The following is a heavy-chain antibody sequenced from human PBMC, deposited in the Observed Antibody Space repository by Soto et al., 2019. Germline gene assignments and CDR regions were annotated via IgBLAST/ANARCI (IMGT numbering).Heavy chain of an antibody. CDR3: ARDQVAVAGADHWFDP. V-gene: IGHV1-18*04. CDR1: GYTFSSYG. J-gene: IGHJ5*02. CDR2: ISIESGNR. Sequence: ASVKVSCKASGYTFSSYGISWVRQAPGQGLEWMGWISIESGNRNLAQKFQGRVSLTTEKSTRTAYMEMRSLRPDDTAVYYCARDQVAVAGADHWFDPCRQGTQVTVSS. D-gene: IGHD6-19*01.